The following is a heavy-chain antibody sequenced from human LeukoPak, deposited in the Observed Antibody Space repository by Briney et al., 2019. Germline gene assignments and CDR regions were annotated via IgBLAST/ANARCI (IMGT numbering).Heavy chain of an antibody. J-gene: IGHJ4*02. CDR1: GYTFTGYY. D-gene: IGHD1-26*01. CDR2: INPNSGGT. CDR3: ARDYRFIVGATTGDY. Sequence: GASVKVSCKASGYTFTGYYMHWVRQAPGQGLEWMGWINPNSGGTNYAQKFQGRVTMTRDTSISTAYMELSRLRSDDTAVYYCARDYRFIVGATTGDYWGQGTLVTVSS. V-gene: IGHV1-2*02.